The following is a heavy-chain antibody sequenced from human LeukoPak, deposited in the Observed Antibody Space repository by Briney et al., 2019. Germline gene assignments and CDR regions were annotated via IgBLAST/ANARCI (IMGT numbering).Heavy chain of an antibody. V-gene: IGHV3-64*01. CDR3: ARGRLRFLEWLLPYFDY. D-gene: IGHD3-3*01. CDR2: ISSIGDST. Sequence: GGSLRLSCAASGFTFSSYAMHWVRQAPGKGLEYVSAISSIGDSTFYANSVKGRFTISRGNSKNTLYLQMGSLRAEDMALYYCARGRLRFLEWLLPYFDYWGQGTLVTVSS. J-gene: IGHJ4*02. CDR1: GFTFSSYA.